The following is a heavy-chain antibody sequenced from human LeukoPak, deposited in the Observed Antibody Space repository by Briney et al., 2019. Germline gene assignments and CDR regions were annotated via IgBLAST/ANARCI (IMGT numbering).Heavy chain of an antibody. CDR1: GGSISSYY. V-gene: IGHV4-4*07. CDR3: AREVVDATPSRDYYYYMDV. D-gene: IGHD2-15*01. Sequence: SGTLSLTCTVSGGSISSYYWSWIRQSAGKGLEWIGRIYISGSTNYNPSLKSRVTMSVDTSKNQFSLKLTSVTAADTAVYYCAREVVDATPSRDYYYYMDVWGKGTTVTVSS. J-gene: IGHJ6*03. CDR2: IYISGST.